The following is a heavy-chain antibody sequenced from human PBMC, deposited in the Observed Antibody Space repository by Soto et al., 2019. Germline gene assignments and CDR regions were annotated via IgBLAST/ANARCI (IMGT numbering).Heavy chain of an antibody. CDR3: AKVTFFYGSGSSSLIYYYYFYMDV. Sequence: GGSLRLSCAASGFTFSSYAMSWVRQAPGKGLEWVSAISGSGGSTYYADSVKCRFTISRDNSKNTLYLQMNSLRAEDTAVYYCAKVTFFYGSGSSSLIYYYYFYMDVWGKGTTVTVSS. CDR2: ISGSGGST. CDR1: GFTFSSYA. V-gene: IGHV3-23*01. J-gene: IGHJ6*03. D-gene: IGHD3-10*01.